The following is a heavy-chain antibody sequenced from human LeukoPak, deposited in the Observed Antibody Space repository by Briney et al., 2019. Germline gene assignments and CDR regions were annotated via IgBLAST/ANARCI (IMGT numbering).Heavy chain of an antibody. CDR2: IIPIFGTA. V-gene: IGHV1-69*05. CDR3: ARDTSLAADIKSDDYYYYYMDV. CDR1: GDTFSSYA. Sequence: AASVKVSCKASGDTFSSYAISWVRQAPGQGLEWMGGIIPIFGTANYAQKFQGRVTITTDESTSTAYMELSSLRFEDTAVYYCARDTSLAADIKSDDYYYYYMDVWGKGTTVTVSS. D-gene: IGHD6-6*01. J-gene: IGHJ6*03.